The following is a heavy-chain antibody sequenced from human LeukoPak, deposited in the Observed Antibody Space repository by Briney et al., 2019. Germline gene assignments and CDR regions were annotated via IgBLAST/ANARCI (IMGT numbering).Heavy chain of an antibody. CDR1: GYTFTSCW. CDR3: ARQCSSTNCYD. V-gene: IGHV5-51*01. CDR2: IYPGDSDT. D-gene: IGHD2-2*01. Sequence: GESLKISCKASGYTFTSCWIGWVRQMPGKGLEWMGIIYPGDSDTRYSPSFRGQVTISADKSITTAYLQWSSLKASDTAMYYCARQCSSTNCYDWAQGTLVTVSS. J-gene: IGHJ4*02.